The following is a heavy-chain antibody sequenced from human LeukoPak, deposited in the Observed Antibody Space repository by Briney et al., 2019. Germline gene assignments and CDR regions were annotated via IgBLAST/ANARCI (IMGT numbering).Heavy chain of an antibody. CDR2: ISGSGTVT. V-gene: IGHV3-23*01. Sequence: GGSLRLSCAASGFSFSNHAMNWVRQAPGKGLEWVSIISGSGTVTYYADSVKGRFTISRDNSKNSLYLQMNSLRAGDTAVYYCASDREYYYGSGSFDYWGQGTLVTVSS. CDR3: ASDREYYYGSGSFDY. D-gene: IGHD3-10*01. J-gene: IGHJ4*02. CDR1: GFSFSNHA.